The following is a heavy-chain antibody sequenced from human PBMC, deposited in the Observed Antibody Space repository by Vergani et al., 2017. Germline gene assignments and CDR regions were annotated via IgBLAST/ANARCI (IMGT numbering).Heavy chain of an antibody. Sequence: QVQLVQSGAEVKKPGASVKVSCKASGYTFTSYGISWVRQAPGQGLEWMGWISAYNGNTNYAQKLQGRVTMTRDTSISTAYMELSRLRSDDTAVYYCARVNHYYGSGSLYWYFDLWGRGTLVTVSS. D-gene: IGHD3-10*01. V-gene: IGHV1-18*01. J-gene: IGHJ2*01. CDR3: ARVNHYYGSGSLYWYFDL. CDR2: ISAYNGNT. CDR1: GYTFTSYG.